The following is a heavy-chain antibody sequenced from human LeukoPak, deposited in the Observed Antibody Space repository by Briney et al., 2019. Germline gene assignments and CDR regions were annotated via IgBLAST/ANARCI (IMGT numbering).Heavy chain of an antibody. V-gene: IGHV1-46*01. CDR1: GYTFTSYY. Sequence: ASVKVSCKASGYTFTSYYMHWVRQAPGQGLEWMGIINPSGGSTSYAQKFQGRVTMTRDTSTSTVYMELSSLRSEDTAVYYCAGASWLREVTNYYYMDVWGKGTTVTVSS. J-gene: IGHJ6*03. CDR2: INPSGGST. D-gene: IGHD4-17*01. CDR3: AGASWLREVTNYYYMDV.